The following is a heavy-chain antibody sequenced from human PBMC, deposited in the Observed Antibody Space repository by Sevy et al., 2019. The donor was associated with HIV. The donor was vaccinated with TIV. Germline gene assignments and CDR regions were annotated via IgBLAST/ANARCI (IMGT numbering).Heavy chain of an antibody. CDR3: AGGRFDSSGSFDAFDM. Sequence: GGSLRLSCAASGITFNNYAMNWVRQAPGKGLDWVSTIFGRGGTTYYADSVKGRFTISRDNSKNNLYLQMNSLRTEDTALYYCAGGRFDSSGSFDAFDMWGQGTMVTVSS. J-gene: IGHJ3*02. CDR2: IFGRGGTT. D-gene: IGHD3-22*01. CDR1: GITFNNYA. V-gene: IGHV3-23*01.